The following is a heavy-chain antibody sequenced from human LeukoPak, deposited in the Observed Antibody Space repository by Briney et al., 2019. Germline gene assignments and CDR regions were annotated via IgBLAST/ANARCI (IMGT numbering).Heavy chain of an antibody. CDR2: INAYNGNT. D-gene: IGHD1-26*01. V-gene: IGHV1-18*04. CDR3: ATTVGGGQTLDY. J-gene: IGHJ4*02. Sequence: ASVKVSCKASGYTFTSYGISWVRQAPGQGLEWMGWINAYNGNTNYAQKLQGRVTMTTDTSTSTAYMELRSLRSDDTAVYYCATTVGGGQTLDYWGQGTLVTVSS. CDR1: GYTFTSYG.